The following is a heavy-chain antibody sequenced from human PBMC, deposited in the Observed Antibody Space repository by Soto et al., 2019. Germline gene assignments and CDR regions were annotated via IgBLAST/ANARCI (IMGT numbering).Heavy chain of an antibody. J-gene: IGHJ4*02. V-gene: IGHV3-21*01. D-gene: IGHD6-19*01. CDR1: GFTFSSYS. CDR3: ARAEHSGWLLRAKPIDY. CDR2: ISSSSSYI. Sequence: GGSLRLSCAASGFTFSSYSMNWVRQAPGKGLEWVSSISSSSSYIYYADSVKGRFTISRDNAKNSLYLQMNSLRAEDTAVYYCARAEHSGWLLRAKPIDYWGQGTLVTVSS.